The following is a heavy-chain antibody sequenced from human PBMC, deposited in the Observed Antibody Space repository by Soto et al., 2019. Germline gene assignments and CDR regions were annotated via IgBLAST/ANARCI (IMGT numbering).Heavy chain of an antibody. Sequence: GGSMRLSYAASGCNFSNVLMNLIRQNQGKGLEWVGRIKSKTDGGTTDYAAPVKGRFTISRDDSKNTLYLQMNSLKTEDTAVYYCTKAGHGWALPPGGNIWGQGTMVTGSS. CDR2: IKSKTDGGTT. D-gene: IGHD3-16*01. CDR3: TKAGHGWALPPGGNI. CDR1: GCNFSNVL. J-gene: IGHJ3*02. V-gene: IGHV3-15*07.